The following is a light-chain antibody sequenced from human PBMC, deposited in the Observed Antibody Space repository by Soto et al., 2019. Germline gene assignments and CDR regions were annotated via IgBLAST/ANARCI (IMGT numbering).Light chain of an antibody. V-gene: IGKV3-20*01. CDR1: QSISNY. Sequence: EIVLTQSPGTLSLSPGERATLSCRASQSISNYLAWYQQKPGQAPRXLIYGASSRATGIPDRFSGSGSGTDFTLTISRLEPEDFSVYYCQQHGSSPRTFGQGTKVDIK. CDR2: GAS. J-gene: IGKJ1*01. CDR3: QQHGSSPRT.